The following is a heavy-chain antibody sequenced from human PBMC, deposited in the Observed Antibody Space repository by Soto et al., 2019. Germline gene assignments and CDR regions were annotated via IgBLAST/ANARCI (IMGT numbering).Heavy chain of an antibody. D-gene: IGHD2-2*01. CDR1: GYSFISHY. Sequence: ASVKVSCKASGYSFISHYIHWVRQAPGQGLEWMGFINPSGGSATLAQKFQGRVTMTRDTSTSTVYMELTILRSEDAAVYYCASDYLSSKLSLSYFDFWGQGTLVTVSS. CDR3: ASDYLSSKLSLSYFDF. V-gene: IGHV1-46*01. J-gene: IGHJ4*02. CDR2: INPSGGSA.